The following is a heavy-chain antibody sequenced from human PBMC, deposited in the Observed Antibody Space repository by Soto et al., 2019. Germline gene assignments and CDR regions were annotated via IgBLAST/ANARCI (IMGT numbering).Heavy chain of an antibody. Sequence: GGSLRLSCAASGFTFSRYTMNWVRQAPGKGLEWVSSISSSSSYIYYADSVKGRFTISRDNSKNSLYLQMNSLRAEDTAVYYCTIETQEYAMDVWGQGTMVTVSS. CDR1: GFTFSRYT. CDR3: TIETQEYAMDV. J-gene: IGHJ6*02. V-gene: IGHV3-21*01. CDR2: ISSSSSYI.